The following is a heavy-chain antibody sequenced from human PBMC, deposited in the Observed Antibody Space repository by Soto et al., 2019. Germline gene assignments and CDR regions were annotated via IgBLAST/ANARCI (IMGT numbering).Heavy chain of an antibody. CDR1: GYPVTAYY. CDR2: INPATGAA. Sequence: QLHLVQSGAVVKKPGASVTVSCSASGYPVTAYYMHWVRQAPGRGLEWMGGINPATGAAKYTQTFPGRVTMTRDTATSTVFMALSGLTSEDPAVFYWARGGGVGVAGSAAFDMWGQGTVVTVSS. D-gene: IGHD3-3*01. V-gene: IGHV1-2*02. J-gene: IGHJ3*02. CDR3: ARGGGVGVAGSAAFDM.